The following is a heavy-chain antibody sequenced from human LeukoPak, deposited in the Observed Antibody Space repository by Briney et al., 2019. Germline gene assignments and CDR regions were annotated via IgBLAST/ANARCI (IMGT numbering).Heavy chain of an antibody. CDR3: ARKGAVAGPWDY. CDR1: GYSISSGYY. J-gene: IGHJ4*02. CDR2: IYYSGST. D-gene: IGHD6-19*01. V-gene: IGHV4-61*01. Sequence: SETLSLTCTVSGYSISSGYYWSWIRQPPGKGLEWIGYIYYSGSTNYNPSLKSRVTISVDTSKNQFSLKLSSVTAADTAVYYCARKGAVAGPWDYWGQGTLVTVSS.